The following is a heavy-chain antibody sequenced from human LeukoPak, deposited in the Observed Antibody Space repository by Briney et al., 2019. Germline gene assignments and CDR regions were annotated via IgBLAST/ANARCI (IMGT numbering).Heavy chain of an antibody. Sequence: GGSLRLSCAASGFTFSRYTMHWVRQAPGKGLEYVSAISSNGGSTYYANSVEGRFTISRDNSKNTLYLQMGSLRAEDMAVYYCARTEYYGSGTSLFDYWGQGTLVTVSS. CDR1: GFTFSRYT. CDR2: ISSNGGST. V-gene: IGHV3-64*01. CDR3: ARTEYYGSGTSLFDY. D-gene: IGHD3-10*01. J-gene: IGHJ4*02.